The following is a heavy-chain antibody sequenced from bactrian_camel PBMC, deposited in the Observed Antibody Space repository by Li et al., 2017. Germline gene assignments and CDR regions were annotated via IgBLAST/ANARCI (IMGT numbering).Heavy chain of an antibody. CDR1: DNPYSASC. CDR3: AADQWAFGLGTAYRY. Sequence: HVQLVESGGGPVQAGGSLRLSCSVSDNPYSASCMGWFHQAPGNEREGVAYIAINGGADYTYSVAGRFTISKDNAKNTLYLQMDSLKPEDTAMYYCAADQWAFGLGTAYRYWGQGTQVTVS. D-gene: IGHD2*01. V-gene: IGHV3S53*01. CDR2: IAINGGA. J-gene: IGHJ4*01.